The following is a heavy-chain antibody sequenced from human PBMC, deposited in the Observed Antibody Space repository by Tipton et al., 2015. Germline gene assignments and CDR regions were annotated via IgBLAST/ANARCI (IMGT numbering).Heavy chain of an antibody. CDR1: GFTVSSNY. J-gene: IGHJ6*02. D-gene: IGHD3-16*01. V-gene: IGHV3-53*01. CDR2: IYSGGST. CDR3: ARDRRFYGMDV. Sequence: SLRLSCAASGFTVSSNYMSWVRQAPGKGLEWVSVIYSGGSTYYADFVKGRFTISRDNSKNTLYLQMNSLRAEDTAVYYCARDRRFYGMDVWGQGTTVTVSS.